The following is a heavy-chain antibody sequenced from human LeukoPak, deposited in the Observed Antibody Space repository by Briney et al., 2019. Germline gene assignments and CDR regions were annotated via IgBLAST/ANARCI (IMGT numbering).Heavy chain of an antibody. CDR3: AKVFGDAYYDFWSGYYIDY. Sequence: PGGSLRLSCAASGFTFSSYGMHWVRQAPGKGLEWVAFIRYDGSNKYYADSVKGRFTISRDNSKNTLYLQMNSLRAEDTAVYYCAKVFGDAYYDFWSGYYIDYWGQGTLVTVSS. CDR2: IRYDGSNK. V-gene: IGHV3-30*02. J-gene: IGHJ4*02. CDR1: GFTFSSYG. D-gene: IGHD3-3*01.